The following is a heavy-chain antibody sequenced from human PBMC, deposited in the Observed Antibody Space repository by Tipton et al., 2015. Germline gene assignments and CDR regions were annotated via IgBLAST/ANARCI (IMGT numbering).Heavy chain of an antibody. Sequence: GSLRLSCAASGFTFSSYEMSWVRQAPGKGLEWVSYISSSGSTIYYADSVKGRFTISRDNAKNLLYLQMNSLRAEDTAVYYCAREGSGWYGADYWGQGTLVTVSS. CDR1: GFTFSSYE. J-gene: IGHJ4*02. CDR3: AREGSGWYGADY. V-gene: IGHV3-48*03. CDR2: ISSSGSTI. D-gene: IGHD6-19*01.